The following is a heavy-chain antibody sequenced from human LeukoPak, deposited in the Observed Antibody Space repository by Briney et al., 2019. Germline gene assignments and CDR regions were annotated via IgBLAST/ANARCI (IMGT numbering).Heavy chain of an antibody. CDR1: GYTFTSYD. V-gene: IGHV1-18*01. Sequence: ASVKVSCKASGYTFTSYDINWVRQAPGQGLEWMGWISAYNGNTNYAQKLQGRVTMTTDTSTSTAYMELRSLRSDDTAVYYCARDRVGYVEMATITEGYWGQGTLVTVSS. J-gene: IGHJ4*02. CDR3: ARDRVGYVEMATITEGY. CDR2: ISAYNGNT. D-gene: IGHD5-24*01.